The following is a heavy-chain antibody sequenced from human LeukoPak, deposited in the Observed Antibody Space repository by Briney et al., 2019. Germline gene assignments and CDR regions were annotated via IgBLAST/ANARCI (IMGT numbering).Heavy chain of an antibody. CDR2: INPNSGGT. CDR1: GYTFTGYY. J-gene: IGHJ5*02. Sequence: ASVKVSCKASGYTFTGYYMHWVRQAPGQGLEWMGRINPNSGGTNYAQKFQGRVTMTRDTSTSTVYMELSSLRSEDTAVYYCARDREGGGSYLNWFDPWGQGTLVTVSS. V-gene: IGHV1-2*06. CDR3: ARDREGGGSYLNWFDP. D-gene: IGHD1-26*01.